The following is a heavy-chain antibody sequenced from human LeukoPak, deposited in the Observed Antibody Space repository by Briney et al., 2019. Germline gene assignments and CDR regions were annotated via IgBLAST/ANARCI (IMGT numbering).Heavy chain of an antibody. CDR1: GGSFSGYY. CDR2: INHGGSS. D-gene: IGHD3-22*01. J-gene: IGHJ3*02. CDR3: ARQSEVYDSYAFDI. V-gene: IGHV4-34*01. Sequence: PSETLSLTCAVYGGSFSGYYWSWIRQPPGKGLEWIGEINHGGSSNYNPSLKSRVTISVDTSKNQFSLKLSSVTAADTAVYYCARQSEVYDSYAFDIWGQGTMVTVSS.